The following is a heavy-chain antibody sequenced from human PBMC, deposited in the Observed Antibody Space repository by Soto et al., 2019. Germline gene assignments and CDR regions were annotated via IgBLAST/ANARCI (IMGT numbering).Heavy chain of an antibody. CDR3: ARDKGYCSSTSCPTGDASDI. CDR1: GFTFSSYS. J-gene: IGHJ3*02. Sequence: GGSLRLSCAASGFTFSSYSMNWVRQAPGKGLEWVSSISSSSSYIYYADSVKGRFTISRDNAKNSLYLQMNSLRAEDTAVYYCARDKGYCSSTSCPTGDASDIWGQGTMVTVSS. D-gene: IGHD2-2*01. V-gene: IGHV3-21*01. CDR2: ISSSSSYI.